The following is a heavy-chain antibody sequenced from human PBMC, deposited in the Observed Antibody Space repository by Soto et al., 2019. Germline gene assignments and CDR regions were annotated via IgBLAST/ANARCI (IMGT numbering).Heavy chain of an antibody. J-gene: IGHJ5*02. V-gene: IGHV1-46*01. CDR3: ARDRSDFGVVAHRVSRWFDP. CDR2: INPSGGST. D-gene: IGHD3-3*01. Sequence: VASVKVSCKASGYTFTSYYMHWVRQAPGQGLEWMGIINPSGGSTSYAQKFQGRVTMTRDTSTSTVYMELSSLRSEDTAVYYCARDRSDFGVVAHRVSRWFDPWGQGTLVTVSS. CDR1: GYTFTSYY.